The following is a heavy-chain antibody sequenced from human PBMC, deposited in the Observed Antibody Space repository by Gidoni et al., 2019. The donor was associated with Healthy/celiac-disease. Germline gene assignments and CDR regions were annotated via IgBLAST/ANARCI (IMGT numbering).Heavy chain of an antibody. CDR3: ASVDTDYYYYGMDV. CDR1: GFTFSSYS. J-gene: IGHJ6*02. Sequence: EVQLVESGGGLVKPWVSLRLSCAASGFTFSSYSMNWVRQAPGKGLEWVSSISSSSSYIYYADSVKGRFTISRDNAKNSLYLQMNSLRAEDTAVYYCASVDTDYYYYGMDVWGQGTTVTVSS. V-gene: IGHV3-21*01. CDR2: ISSSSSYI. D-gene: IGHD5-18*01.